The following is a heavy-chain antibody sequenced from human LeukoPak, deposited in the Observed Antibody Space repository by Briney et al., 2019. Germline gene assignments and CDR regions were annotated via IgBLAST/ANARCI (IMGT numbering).Heavy chain of an antibody. J-gene: IGHJ4*02. CDR2: ISGGGTTT. D-gene: IGHD4-17*01. V-gene: IGHV3-23*01. CDR1: GFTFVNFV. Sequence: GGSLRLSCEGSGFTFVNFVMSWVRQVPGKGLEWVSSISGGGTTTFYTDSVKGRFTISRDNSKNTLYLQMNILRAEDTAVYYCAKGHFYGDLYYFDYWGQGTLVTVSS. CDR3: AKGHFYGDLYYFDY.